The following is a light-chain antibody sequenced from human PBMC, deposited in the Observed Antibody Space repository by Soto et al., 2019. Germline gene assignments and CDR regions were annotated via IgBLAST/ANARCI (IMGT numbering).Light chain of an antibody. CDR1: QAISDS. CDR3: QQFKSYTYT. Sequence: IQLTQSPSSLSASVGDRVTITCRASQAISDSLVWYQQNPGQAPKLLIYAASTLQSGVPSRFSGGGSGTDFTLTISSLHPADFATYSCQQFKSYTYTFGQGTKLE. CDR2: AAS. J-gene: IGKJ2*01. V-gene: IGKV1-9*01.